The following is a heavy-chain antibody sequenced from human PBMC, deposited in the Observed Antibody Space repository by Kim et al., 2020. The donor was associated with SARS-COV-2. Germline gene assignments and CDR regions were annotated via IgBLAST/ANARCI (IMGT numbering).Heavy chain of an antibody. J-gene: IGHJ4*02. CDR3: ARSKTYYYDSSGYYYDY. Sequence: SETLSLTCAVYGGSFSGYYWSWIRQPPGKGLEWIGEINHSGSTNYNPSLKSRVTISVDTSKNQFSLKLSSVTAADTAVYYCARSKTYYYDSSGYYYDYWGQGTLVTVSS. CDR1: GGSFSGYY. V-gene: IGHV4-34*01. D-gene: IGHD3-22*01. CDR2: INHSGST.